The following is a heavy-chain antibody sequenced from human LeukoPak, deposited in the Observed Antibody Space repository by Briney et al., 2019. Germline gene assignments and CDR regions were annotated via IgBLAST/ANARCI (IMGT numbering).Heavy chain of an antibody. CDR2: VNSDTGST. CDR1: GGTFNNYA. D-gene: IGHD3-16*01. V-gene: IGHV1-18*01. CDR3: ARDDSCSGDKCVSLGGFDV. J-gene: IGHJ3*01. Sequence: ASVKVSCKASGGTFNNYAISWVRQAPGQGLEWMGWVNSDTGSTVSAQAFQGRVALTTDTSTNTIHMELRSLTSDDTAVYFCARDDSCSGDKCVSLGGFDVWGQGTTVIVSS.